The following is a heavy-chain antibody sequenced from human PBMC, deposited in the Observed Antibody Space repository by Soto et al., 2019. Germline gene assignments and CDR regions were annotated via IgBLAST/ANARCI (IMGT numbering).Heavy chain of an antibody. CDR2: INPNSGGT. J-gene: IGHJ4*02. Sequence: ASVKVSCKASGYTFTGYYMHWVRQAPGQGLEWMGWINPNSGGTNYAQKFQGWVTMTKDTSISTAYMELSRLRSYDTAVYYCARDYGSGNGYYFDYWGQGTLVTVSS. D-gene: IGHD3-10*01. CDR3: ARDYGSGNGYYFDY. CDR1: GYTFTGYY. V-gene: IGHV1-2*04.